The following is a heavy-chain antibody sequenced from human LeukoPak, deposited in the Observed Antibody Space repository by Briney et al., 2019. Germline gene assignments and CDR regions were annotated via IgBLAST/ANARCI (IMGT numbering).Heavy chain of an antibody. J-gene: IGHJ3*02. CDR1: GGSISSSSYY. CDR2: IYYSGST. V-gene: IGHV4-39*01. D-gene: IGHD3-22*01. Sequence: SETLSLTCTVSGGSISSSSYYWGWIRQPPGKGLEWIGSIYYSGSTYYNPSLKSRVTISVDTSKNQFSLKLSSVTAADTAVYYCAGHRMIVDDAIDIWGQGTMVTVSS. CDR3: AGHRMIVDDAIDI.